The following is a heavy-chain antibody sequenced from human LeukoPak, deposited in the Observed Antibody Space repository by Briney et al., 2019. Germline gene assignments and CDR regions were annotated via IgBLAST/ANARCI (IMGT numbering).Heavy chain of an antibody. CDR2: INVNGGAM. V-gene: IGHV3-11*01. Sequence: GGSLRLSCAASGFSFKDYYFSWIRQAPGKGLEWVSFINVNGGAMCCADFVKGRFTISRDNAKSSLYLEMNSLRVEDTAVYYCARGPRILAAGSYYFDYWGQGSLVTVSS. CDR1: GFSFKDYY. D-gene: IGHD6-13*01. J-gene: IGHJ4*02. CDR3: ARGPRILAAGSYYFDY.